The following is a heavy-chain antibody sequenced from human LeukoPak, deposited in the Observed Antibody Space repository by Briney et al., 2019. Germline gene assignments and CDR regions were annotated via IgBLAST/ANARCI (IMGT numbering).Heavy chain of an antibody. J-gene: IGHJ5*02. D-gene: IGHD6-13*01. CDR3: ARDGYSSSSNWFDP. CDR1: GFTVSSNY. V-gene: IGHV3-66*01. Sequence: PGGSLRLSCAASGFTVSSNYMSWVRQAPGKGLEWVSVIYSGGSTYYADSVKGRFTISRDNPKNTLYLQMNTLRADDTAVYYCARDGYSSSSNWFDPWGQGTLVTVSS. CDR2: IYSGGST.